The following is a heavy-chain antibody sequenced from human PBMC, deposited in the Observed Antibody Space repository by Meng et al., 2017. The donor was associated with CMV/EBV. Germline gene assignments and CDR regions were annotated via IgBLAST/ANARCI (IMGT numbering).Heavy chain of an antibody. CDR3: ARDRGGDIAPYYYYGMDV. CDR1: GFTFSSCS. CDR2: ISSSSSYI. Sequence: GGSLRLSCAASGFTFSSCSMNWVRQAPGKGLEWVSSISSSSSYIYYADSVKGRFTISRDNAKNSLYLQMNSLRAEDTAVYYCARDRGGDIAPYYYYGMDVWGQGTTVTVSS. V-gene: IGHV3-21*01. D-gene: IGHD2-15*01. J-gene: IGHJ6*02.